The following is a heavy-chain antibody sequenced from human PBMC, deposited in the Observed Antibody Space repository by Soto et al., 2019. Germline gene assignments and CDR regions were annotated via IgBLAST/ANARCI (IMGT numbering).Heavy chain of an antibody. CDR2: ISAYNGNT. CDR1: GYTFTSYG. V-gene: IGHV1-18*01. J-gene: IGHJ5*02. D-gene: IGHD6-13*01. Sequence: QVQLVQSGAEVKKPGASVKVSCKASGYTFTSYGISWVRQAPGQGLEWMGWISAYNGNTHYAQKLKGRVTMTTDTATSTPYMELRSLRSDDTAVYYRARVYSSRQVRGGWFDPWGQGTLVTVSS. CDR3: ARVYSSRQVRGGWFDP.